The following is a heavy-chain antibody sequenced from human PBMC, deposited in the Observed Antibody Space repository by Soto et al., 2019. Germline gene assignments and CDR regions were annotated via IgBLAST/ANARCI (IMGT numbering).Heavy chain of an antibody. J-gene: IGHJ2*01. CDR3: AKYEWHLVEYWYLDF. Sequence: EVQLLESGGGLVQPGGSLRLSCAASGFTFSAYAMGWVRQAPGKGLEWVSTIHGGGGATHYADSVKGRFTISRDDSKNTMYAQMNSVRAEDTAVYYGAKYEWHLVEYWYLDFWGGGTLVTVSS. CDR1: GFTFSAYA. V-gene: IGHV3-23*01. D-gene: IGHD6-6*01. CDR2: IHGGGGAT.